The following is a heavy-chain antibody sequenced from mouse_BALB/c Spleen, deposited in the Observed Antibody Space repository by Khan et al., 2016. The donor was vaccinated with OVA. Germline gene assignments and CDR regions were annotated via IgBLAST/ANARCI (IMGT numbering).Heavy chain of an antibody. CDR2: IDPANGNT. J-gene: IGHJ4*01. V-gene: IGHV14-3*02. Sequence: EVQLQESGAELVKPGASVKLSCTASGFNIKDTYMHWVKQRPEQGLEWIGRIDPANGNTQYDPTFQGKATITADTSSNTAYLQLSSLTSEDTAVYYCALRGDIYDTYYGHTMDYWGQGTSVTVSS. D-gene: IGHD2-3*01. CDR3: ALRGDIYDTYYGHTMDY. CDR1: GFNIKDTY.